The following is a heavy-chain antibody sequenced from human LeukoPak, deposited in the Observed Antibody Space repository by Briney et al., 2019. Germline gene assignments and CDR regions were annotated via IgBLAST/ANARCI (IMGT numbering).Heavy chain of an antibody. D-gene: IGHD4-11*01. Sequence: PSETLSLTCTVSGGSISSYYWSWIRQPPGKGLEWIGYIYYSGSTNYNPSLKSRVTISVDTSKNQFSLKLSSVTAAETAVYYCARGTHDYSNYRGTLYYYYYMDVWGKGTTVTVSS. J-gene: IGHJ6*03. V-gene: IGHV4-59*01. CDR3: ARGTHDYSNYRGTLYYYYYMDV. CDR2: IYYSGST. CDR1: GGSISSYY.